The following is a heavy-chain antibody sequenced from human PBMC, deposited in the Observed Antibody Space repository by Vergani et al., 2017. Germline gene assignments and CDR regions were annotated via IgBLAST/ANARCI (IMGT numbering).Heavy chain of an antibody. CDR3: ARVNGDEYYYYYYGMDV. D-gene: IGHD4-17*01. Sequence: QVQLQESGPGLVKPSETLSLTSPVSPRSLSPFSFTCFRHPPGTGREWIHYIYYSGSTNYNPSLKSRVTISVDTAKNQFSLKLSAVTAADTAVYYCARVNGDEYYYYYYGMDVWGQGTTVTVSS. J-gene: IGHJ6*02. CDR2: IYYSGST. CDR1: PRSLSPFS. V-gene: IGHV4-59*01.